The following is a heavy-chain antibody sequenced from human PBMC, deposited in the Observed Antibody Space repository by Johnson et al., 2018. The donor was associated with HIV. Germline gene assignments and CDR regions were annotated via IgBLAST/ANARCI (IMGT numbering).Heavy chain of an antibody. CDR3: VKDGAHSGSHHDAFDV. V-gene: IGHV3-23*04. J-gene: IGHJ3*01. D-gene: IGHD1-26*01. Sequence: VQLVESGGDLVQPGGSLRLSCAASGFTFRNYAMSWVRQAPGKGLECVSAISGSGGRTHYADSVKGRFTISRANSKNTVFLEMNSLTAEDTGLYYCVKDGAHSGSHHDAFDVWGRGTVVTVSS. CDR1: GFTFRNYA. CDR2: ISGSGGRT.